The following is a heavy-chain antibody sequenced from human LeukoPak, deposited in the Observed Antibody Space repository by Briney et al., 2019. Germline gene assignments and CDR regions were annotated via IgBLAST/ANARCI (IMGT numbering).Heavy chain of an antibody. CDR1: GFTLSNYA. D-gene: IGHD6-19*01. CDR3: ARDLLLGWYGLGRYGMDV. J-gene: IGHJ6*02. Sequence: HPGGSLTLSCAASGFTLSNYAMSWVRQAPGKGLEWGSFISSSSSTIYYTDSVKGRFTVSRDTAKNSLCLQMNSLRAEDTAVYSCARDLLLGWYGLGRYGMDVWGQGTTVTVSS. V-gene: IGHV3-48*01. CDR2: ISSSSSTI.